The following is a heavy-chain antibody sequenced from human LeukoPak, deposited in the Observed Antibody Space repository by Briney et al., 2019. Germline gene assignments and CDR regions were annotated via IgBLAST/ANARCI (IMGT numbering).Heavy chain of an antibody. D-gene: IGHD1-1*01. CDR3: ARAVLLEPTFDP. V-gene: IGHV3-33*01. CDR2: IWYDGGNK. Sequence: GGSLRLSCAASGFTFSSYGMHWVRQAPGKGLEWVAVIWYDGGNKYYADSVKGRFTISRDNSKNTLYLQMNSLRAEDTAVYYCARAVLLEPTFDPWGQGTLVTVSS. J-gene: IGHJ5*02. CDR1: GFTFSSYG.